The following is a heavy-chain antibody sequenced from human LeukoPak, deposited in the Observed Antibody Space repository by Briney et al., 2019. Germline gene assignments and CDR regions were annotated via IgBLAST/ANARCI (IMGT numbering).Heavy chain of an antibody. D-gene: IGHD3-10*01. CDR1: GGSISSGGYS. V-gene: IGHV4-30-2*01. CDR2: IYHSGST. CDR3: ARDKYTVRGVFDY. Sequence: SQTLSLTCAVSGGSISSGGYSWSWIRQPPGKGLEWIGYIYHSGSTYYNPSLKSRVTISVDRSKNQFSLKLSSVTAADTAVYYCARDKYTVRGVFDYWGQGTLVTVSS. J-gene: IGHJ4*02.